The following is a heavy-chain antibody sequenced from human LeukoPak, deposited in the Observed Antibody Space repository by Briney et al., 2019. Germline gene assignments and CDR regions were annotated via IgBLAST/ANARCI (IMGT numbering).Heavy chain of an antibody. CDR3: ARVRGYYSSGSVYFDY. CDR1: GFTFTSYT. V-gene: IGHV3-48*02. CDR2: ISSGSSAI. J-gene: IGHJ4*02. D-gene: IGHD6-19*01. Sequence: GGSLRLSCAASGFTFTSYTMTWVRQAPGKRMEWVSDISSGSSAIYYADSVKGRFTFSRDNAKNSLYLQVIGLRDEDTAVYYCARVRGYYSSGSVYFDYWGQGTLVTVSS.